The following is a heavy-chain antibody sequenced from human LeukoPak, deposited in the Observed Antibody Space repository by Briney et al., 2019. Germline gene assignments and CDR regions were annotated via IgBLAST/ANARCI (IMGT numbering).Heavy chain of an antibody. V-gene: IGHV3-21*01. J-gene: IGHJ4*02. CDR3: ARGLGLLWFGELSSFDY. D-gene: IGHD3-10*01. CDR2: ISSSSSYI. CDR1: GFTFSSYS. Sequence: GGSLRLSCAASGFTFSSYSMNWVRQAPGKGLEWVSSISSSSSYIYYADSVKGRFTISRDNAKNSLYLQMNSLRAEDTAVYYCARGLGLLWFGELSSFDYWGQGTLVTVSS.